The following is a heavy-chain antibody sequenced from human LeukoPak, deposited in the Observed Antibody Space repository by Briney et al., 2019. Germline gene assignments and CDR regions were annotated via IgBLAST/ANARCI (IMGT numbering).Heavy chain of an antibody. V-gene: IGHV3-23*01. J-gene: IGHJ6*03. D-gene: IGHD5-12*01. CDR2: ISDSGGST. CDR3: ARDVSVDSGYDLATKKQDYYYYYMDV. Sequence: GGSLRLSCAVSGITLSNYGMSWVRQAPGKGLEWVAGISDSGGSTNYADSVKGRFTISRDNPKNTLYLQMNSLRAEDTAVYYCARDVSVDSGYDLATKKQDYYYYYMDVWGKGTTVTVSS. CDR1: GITLSNYG.